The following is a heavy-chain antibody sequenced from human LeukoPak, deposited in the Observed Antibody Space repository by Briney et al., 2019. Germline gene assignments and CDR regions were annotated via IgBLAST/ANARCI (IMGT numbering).Heavy chain of an antibody. J-gene: IGHJ4*02. CDR2: ILHTGRT. CDR1: GYSISSGYW. CDR3: ARQGEYTSSWSSFGY. V-gene: IGHV4-4*02. Sequence: KPSETLSLTRAVSGYSISSGYWWSWVRQPPGKGLEWIGEILHTGRTNYNPSLRSRVTISVDTSKNQFSLKLNSVTAADTAVYYCARQGEYTSSWSSFGYWGQGTLVTVSS. D-gene: IGHD6-13*01.